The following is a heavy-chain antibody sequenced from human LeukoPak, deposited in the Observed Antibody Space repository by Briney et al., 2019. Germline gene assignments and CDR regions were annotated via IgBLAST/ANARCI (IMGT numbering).Heavy chain of an antibody. Sequence: GGSLRLSCAASGFTFNNNAMSWVRRAPGKGLEWVSAISSSGGSTYSADSVKGRFTISRDNSKNTLYLQLNSLRAEDTAIYYCARQQGYCSDGTCYFDFWGRGTLVTVSS. V-gene: IGHV3-23*01. CDR1: GFTFNNNA. CDR2: ISSSGGST. J-gene: IGHJ4*02. D-gene: IGHD2-15*01. CDR3: ARQQGYCSDGTCYFDF.